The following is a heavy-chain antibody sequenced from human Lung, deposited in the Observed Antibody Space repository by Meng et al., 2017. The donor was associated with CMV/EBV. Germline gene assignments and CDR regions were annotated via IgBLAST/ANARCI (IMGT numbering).Heavy chain of an antibody. CDR1: GGSFSGYY. CDR2: INPSGST. D-gene: IGHD4-11*01. Sequence: SETLSLNSDVYGGSFSGYYWTRIRQPPGEGLEWIGEINPSGSTNYKPSLKSRVTISVVTSKNQFSLRLSSVTAAGTALYYCARGILPQRASTVPTPDYWGQGTXVTVYS. V-gene: IGHV4-34*01. J-gene: IGHJ4*02. CDR3: ARGILPQRASTVPTPDY.